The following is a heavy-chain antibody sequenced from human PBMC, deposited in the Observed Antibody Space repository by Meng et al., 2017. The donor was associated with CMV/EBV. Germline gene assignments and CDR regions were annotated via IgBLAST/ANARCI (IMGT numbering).Heavy chain of an antibody. Sequence: SETLSLTCAVFGGSFTAYHWRWVRQPPGKGLEWIGEINHSGSTNYNPSLKSRVTISVDTSKNQFSLKLSSVTAADTAVYYCARGTEQLDIDYWGQGTLVTVSS. J-gene: IGHJ4*02. V-gene: IGHV4-34*01. CDR1: GGSFTAYH. CDR2: INHSGST. D-gene: IGHD6-13*01. CDR3: ARGTEQLDIDY.